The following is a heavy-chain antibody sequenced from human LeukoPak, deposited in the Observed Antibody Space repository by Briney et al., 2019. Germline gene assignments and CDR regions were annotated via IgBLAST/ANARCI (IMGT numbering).Heavy chain of an antibody. D-gene: IGHD1-26*01. CDR3: ARGGGSYSNAFDI. CDR1: GFTFSSYS. V-gene: IGHV3-21*01. CDR2: ISNSSSYI. Sequence: PGGSLRLACAASGFTFSSYSMNWVSQAPGKGLERVSSISNSSSYIYYADSVKGRFTISRDNAKNSLYLQMNSLRAEDTAVYYCARGGGSYSNAFDIWGQGTMVTVSS. J-gene: IGHJ3*02.